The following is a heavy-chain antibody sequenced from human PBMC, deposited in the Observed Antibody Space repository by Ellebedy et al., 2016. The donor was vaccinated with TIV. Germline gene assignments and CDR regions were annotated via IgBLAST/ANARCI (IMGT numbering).Heavy chain of an antibody. D-gene: IGHD6-19*01. Sequence: GGSLRLXXGAFGFTFSEAWMTWVRQAPGKGLEWVGRIKRNSDGATRHYAAPVKGRFTISRDDSKNTLYLHMNSLKTEDTAVYYCTTDGAWSGGWTPHDAFNIWGQGTMVTVSS. J-gene: IGHJ3*02. CDR3: TTDGAWSGGWTPHDAFNI. V-gene: IGHV3-15*01. CDR1: GFTFSEAW. CDR2: IKRNSDGATR.